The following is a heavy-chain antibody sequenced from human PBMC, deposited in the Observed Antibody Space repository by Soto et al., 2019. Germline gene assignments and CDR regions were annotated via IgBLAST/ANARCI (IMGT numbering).Heavy chain of an antibody. D-gene: IGHD6-6*01. V-gene: IGHV4-30-2*01. Sequence: QLQLQESGSGLVKPSQTLSLTCAVSGGSISSGGYSWSWIRQPPGKGLEWIGYIYHSGSTYYNPSLKSRVTISVDRSNNQFSLKLSSVTAADMAVYYCARQYSSFGLDYWGQGTLVTVSS. CDR1: GGSISSGGYS. J-gene: IGHJ4*02. CDR3: ARQYSSFGLDY. CDR2: IYHSGST.